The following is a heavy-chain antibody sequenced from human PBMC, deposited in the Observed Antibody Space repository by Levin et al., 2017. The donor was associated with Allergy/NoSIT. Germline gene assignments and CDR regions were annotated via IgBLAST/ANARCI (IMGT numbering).Heavy chain of an antibody. CDR1: GFTFSSYG. V-gene: IGHV3-33*01. D-gene: IGHD1-26*01. CDR3: ARFSGSYEGLNY. CDR2: IWYDGSNK. J-gene: IGHJ4*02. Sequence: GGSLRLSCAASGFTFSSYGMHRVRQAPGKGLEWVAVIWYDGSNKYYADSVKGRFTISRDNSKNTLYLQMNSLRAEDTAVYYCARFSGSYEGLNYWGQGTLVTVSS.